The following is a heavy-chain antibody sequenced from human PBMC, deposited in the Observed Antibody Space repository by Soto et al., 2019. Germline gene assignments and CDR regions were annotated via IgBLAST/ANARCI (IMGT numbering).Heavy chain of an antibody. J-gene: IGHJ4*02. CDR3: ATTGPY. V-gene: IGHV3-33*01. CDR1: GFTFSSYG. CDR2: IWFDGSNK. Sequence: QVQLVESGGGVVQPGRYLRLSCAASGFTFSSYGMHWVRQAPGKGLEWVAVIWFDGSNKFYADSVKGRFTISRDNSKNSVSLQMNSLRDEYSAAYYCATTGPYWGQGTLVTVSS.